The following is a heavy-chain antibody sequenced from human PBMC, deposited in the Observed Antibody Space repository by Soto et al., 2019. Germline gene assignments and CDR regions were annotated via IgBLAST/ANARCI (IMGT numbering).Heavy chain of an antibody. V-gene: IGHV4-34*01. CDR1: GGSFSGYY. CDR2: INHSGST. J-gene: IGHJ6*03. D-gene: IGHD3-16*02. CDR3: ARGPMITFGGVIGSYYYYYMDV. Sequence: SGTLSLTCAVYGGSFSGYYWSWIRQPPGKGLEWIGEINHSGSTNYNPSLKSRVTISVDTSKNQFSLKLSSVTAADTAVYYCARGPMITFGGVIGSYYYYYMDVWAKGTTVTVSS.